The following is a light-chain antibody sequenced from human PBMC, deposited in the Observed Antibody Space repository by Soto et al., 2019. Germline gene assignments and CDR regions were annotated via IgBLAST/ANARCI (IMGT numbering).Light chain of an antibody. V-gene: IGKV3-15*01. J-gene: IGKJ5*01. CDR2: DAS. CDR1: QSVTTN. Sequence: EVVMTQSPATLSVSPGERVTFSCRASQSVTTNLAWYQHKPGQSPRLLISDASTGASGIPPRFSGSGSGTDFTLIINRLEPEDVAIYYCQQYGGSPRITFGQGTRLEIK. CDR3: QQYGGSPRIT.